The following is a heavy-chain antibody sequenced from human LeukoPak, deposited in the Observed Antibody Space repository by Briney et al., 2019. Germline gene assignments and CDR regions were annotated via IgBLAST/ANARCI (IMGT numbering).Heavy chain of an antibody. CDR2: IYPGDSDT. CDR3: ARQSRITIFGVDYYYMDV. Sequence: PGGSLRLSCKGSGYSFTSYWIGWVRQMPGKGLEWMGIIYPGDSDTRYSPSFQGQVTISADKSISTAYLQWSSLKASDTAMYYCARQSRITIFGVDYYYMDVWGKETTVTVSS. CDR1: GYSFTSYW. J-gene: IGHJ6*03. V-gene: IGHV5-51*01. D-gene: IGHD3-3*01.